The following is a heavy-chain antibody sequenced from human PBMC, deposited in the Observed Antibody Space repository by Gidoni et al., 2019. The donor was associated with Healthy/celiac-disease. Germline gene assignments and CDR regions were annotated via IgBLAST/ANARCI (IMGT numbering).Heavy chain of an antibody. D-gene: IGHD3-3*01. J-gene: IGHJ5*02. Sequence: QVQLQQWGAGLLKPSETLSLTCAVYGGSFSGYYWSWIRQPPGKGLEWIGEINHSGSTNYNPSLKSRVTISVDTSKTQFSLKLSSVTAADTAVYYCARYSLGIFGVPTVWFDPWGQGTLVTVSS. CDR2: INHSGST. V-gene: IGHV4-34*01. CDR3: ARYSLGIFGVPTVWFDP. CDR1: GGSFSGYY.